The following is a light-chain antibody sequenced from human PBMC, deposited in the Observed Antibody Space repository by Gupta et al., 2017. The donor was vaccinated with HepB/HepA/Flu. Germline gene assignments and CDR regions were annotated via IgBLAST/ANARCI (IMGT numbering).Light chain of an antibody. CDR2: GKN. V-gene: IGLV3-19*01. CDR3: YSGDTSGNHLGL. J-gene: IGLJ2*01. CDR1: SLRGYY. Sequence: SSELTQDPAVSVVLGQTVRITCQGDSLRGYYATWYQKKPGQAPLLVIYGKNDRPSGIPDRFSGSNSGNTDSLTITRAQAEDEADYYCYSGDTSGNHLGLFGGGTKLTV.